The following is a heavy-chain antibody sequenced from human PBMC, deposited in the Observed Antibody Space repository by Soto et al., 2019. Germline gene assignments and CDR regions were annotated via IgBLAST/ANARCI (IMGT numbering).Heavy chain of an antibody. V-gene: IGHV1-2*02. J-gene: IGHJ4*02. CDR1: GYTFTVYY. CDR3: ARDLAKGGGSAGFDY. D-gene: IGHD1-26*01. Sequence: QVQLVQSGAEVKKPGASVNVSCKASGYTFTVYYMHWVRQATGQGLEWMGWINPKSGGTMYPQKFQGRVTMAWDTSISTAYMALTRLRSDDTAGYYCARDLAKGGGSAGFDYCGQGTLVTVSS. CDR2: INPKSGGT.